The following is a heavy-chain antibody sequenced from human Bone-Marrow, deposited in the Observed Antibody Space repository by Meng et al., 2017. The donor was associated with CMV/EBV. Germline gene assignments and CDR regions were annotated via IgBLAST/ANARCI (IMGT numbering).Heavy chain of an antibody. Sequence: GESLKISCAASGFTFSRYSMNWVRQAPGKGLEWVSSISSSSSYIYYADSVKGRFTISRDNAKNSLYLQMNSLGAEDTAVYYCARGESGYPNWFDPWGQGTLVTVSS. CDR1: GFTFSRYS. CDR2: ISSSSSYI. CDR3: ARGESGYPNWFDP. J-gene: IGHJ5*02. V-gene: IGHV3-21*01. D-gene: IGHD3-22*01.